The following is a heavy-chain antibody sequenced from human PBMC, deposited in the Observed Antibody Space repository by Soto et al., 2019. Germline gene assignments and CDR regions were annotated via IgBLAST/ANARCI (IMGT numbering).Heavy chain of an antibody. D-gene: IGHD2-2*01. CDR3: ARRYFVVVPAAISGGARFAGFAP. Sequence: SETLSLTCAVYGGSFSGYYWSWIRQPPGKGLEWIGEINHSGSTNYNPSLKSRVTISVDTSKNQFSLKLSSVTAADTAVYYCARRYFVVVPAAISGGARFAGFAPGGREPLVTVPP. J-gene: IGHJ5*02. CDR2: INHSGST. V-gene: IGHV4-34*01. CDR1: GGSFSGYY.